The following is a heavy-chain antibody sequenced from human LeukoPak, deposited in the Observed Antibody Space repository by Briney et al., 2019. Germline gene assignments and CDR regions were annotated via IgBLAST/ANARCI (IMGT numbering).Heavy chain of an antibody. V-gene: IGHV3-23*01. CDR2: ITGGGDVT. J-gene: IGHJ4*02. Sequence: GASLRLSCAASGFTFSNYAMNWVRQAPGKGLEWVSGITGGGDVTYYTDSVKGRFTISRDNSKNTLYLQMNSLRVEDTAVYYCAKGLGWNSRRGWAYYFDFWGQGTLVTASS. D-gene: IGHD1-7*01. CDR1: GFTFSNYA. CDR3: AKGLGWNSRRGWAYYFDF.